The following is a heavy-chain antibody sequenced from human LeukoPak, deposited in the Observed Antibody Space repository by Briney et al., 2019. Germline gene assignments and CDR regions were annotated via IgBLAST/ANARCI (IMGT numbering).Heavy chain of an antibody. CDR2: INWNGGST. CDR3: ARGGGSYDY. CDR1: GFTFDDYG. Sequence: GGSLGLSCAASGFTFDDYGMSWVRQAPGKGLEWVSGINWNGGSTGYADSVKGRFTISRDNAKNSLYLQMSTLRAEDTGVYYCARGGGSYDYWGQGTLVTVSS. D-gene: IGHD1-26*01. J-gene: IGHJ4*02. V-gene: IGHV3-20*04.